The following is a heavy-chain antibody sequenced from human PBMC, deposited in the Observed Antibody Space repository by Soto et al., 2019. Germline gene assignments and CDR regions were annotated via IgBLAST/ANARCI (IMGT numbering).Heavy chain of an antibody. Sequence: TLSLTCTVSGGSISSGDYYWSWIRQPPGKGLEWIGYIYYSGSTYYNPSLKSRVTISVDTSKNQFSLKLSSVTAADTAVYYCARERPDGARRDPWGQGTLVTVSS. J-gene: IGHJ5*02. CDR2: IYYSGST. V-gene: IGHV4-30-4*01. CDR3: ARERPDGARRDP. D-gene: IGHD6-6*01. CDR1: GGSISSGDYY.